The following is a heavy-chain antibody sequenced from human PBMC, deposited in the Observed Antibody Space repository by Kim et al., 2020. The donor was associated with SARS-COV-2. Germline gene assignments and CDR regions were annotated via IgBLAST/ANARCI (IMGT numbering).Heavy chain of an antibody. Sequence: ASVKVSCKASGYTFTSYARKWVRQVPGQGLEWMGWINTNTGNPTYAQGLTGRYLFSLDTSVRTAYLQISSLKAEDTAVYDCAATFLSGDTNWFDPSGQGT. J-gene: IGHJ5*02. V-gene: IGHV7-4-1*02. CDR2: INTNTGNP. CDR3: AATFLSGDTNWFDP. CDR1: GYTFTSYA. D-gene: IGHD3-3*01.